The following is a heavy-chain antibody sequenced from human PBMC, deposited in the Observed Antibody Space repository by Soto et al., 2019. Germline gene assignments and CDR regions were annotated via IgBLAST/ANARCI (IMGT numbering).Heavy chain of an antibody. Sequence: QVQLVQSGAEVKKPGASVKVSCKVSGYTLNEVAMHWVRQAPGKGLEWLGGFDPDEAETIHAQHFQGRVTMTEDTSTDTVYMELSSLRSEDTALYFCPTYHGDYNFDHWGQGTLVTVSS. CDR2: FDPDEAET. V-gene: IGHV1-24*01. CDR3: PTYHGDYNFDH. D-gene: IGHD4-17*01. J-gene: IGHJ5*02. CDR1: GYTLNEVA.